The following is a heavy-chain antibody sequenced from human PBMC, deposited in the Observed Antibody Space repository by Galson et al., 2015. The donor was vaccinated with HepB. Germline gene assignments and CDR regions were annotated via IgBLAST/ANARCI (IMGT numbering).Heavy chain of an antibody. J-gene: IGHJ2*01. Sequence: SLRLSCAASEFTVSSNYMTWVRQAPGKGLEWVSLIYGGGNTNYADSVKGRFTISSDNSKNTVYLQMNSLIAEDTGVYYCSGTTVTSRDWYFDLWGRGTLVTVSS. V-gene: IGHV3-53*01. D-gene: IGHD4-17*01. CDR1: EFTVSSNY. CDR3: SGTTVTSRDWYFDL. CDR2: IYGGGNT.